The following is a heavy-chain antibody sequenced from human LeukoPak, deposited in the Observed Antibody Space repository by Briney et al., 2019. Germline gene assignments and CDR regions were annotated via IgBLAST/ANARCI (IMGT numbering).Heavy chain of an antibody. Sequence: GESLRLSCAASGFTFSDYYMSWIRQAPGKGLEWVSYISSSSSYTNYADSVKGRFTISRDNAKNSLYLQMNSLRAEDTAVYYCARDSPGDPVDYWGQGTLVTVSS. V-gene: IGHV3-11*06. D-gene: IGHD7-27*01. CDR3: ARDSPGDPVDY. CDR2: ISSSSSYT. CDR1: GFTFSDYY. J-gene: IGHJ4*02.